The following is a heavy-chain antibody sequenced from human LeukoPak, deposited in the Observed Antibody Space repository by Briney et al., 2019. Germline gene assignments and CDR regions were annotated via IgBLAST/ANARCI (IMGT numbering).Heavy chain of an antibody. V-gene: IGHV4-34*01. Sequence: TSETLCLTCAAYGGTFSGYYWSWIRQPPGKGPEWIGETNHGGSTNYNPSLKSRVPISVDTSKNQFSLKLSSVTAADTAVYYCARGSSPMTTADYWGQGTLVTVSS. D-gene: IGHD4-17*01. CDR3: ARGSSPMTTADY. J-gene: IGHJ4*02. CDR2: TNHGGST. CDR1: GGTFSGYY.